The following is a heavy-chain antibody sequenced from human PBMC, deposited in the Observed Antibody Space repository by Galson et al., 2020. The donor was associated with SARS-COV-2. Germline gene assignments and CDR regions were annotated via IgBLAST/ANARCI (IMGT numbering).Heavy chain of an antibody. CDR1: GFTFSDYY. J-gene: IGHJ4*02. Sequence: GGSLRLSCAASGFTFSDYYMDWVRQAPGKGLEWVGRTRNKANNYTTQYAAFVKGRFSISRDHSKNSLYLQMNNLETEDTAVYYCARAGILMPPALDCWGQGTLVTVSS. CDR3: ARAGILMPPALDC. V-gene: IGHV3-72*01. CDR2: TRNKANNYTT. D-gene: IGHD2-15*01.